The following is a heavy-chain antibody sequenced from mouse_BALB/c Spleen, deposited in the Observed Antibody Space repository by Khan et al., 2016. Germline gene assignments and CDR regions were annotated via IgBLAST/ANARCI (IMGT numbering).Heavy chain of an antibody. J-gene: IGHJ2*01. V-gene: IGHV3-8*02. Sequence: EVQLQESGPSLVKPSQTLSLTCSVTGDSITSGYWNWIQKFPGNKLEYMGYITYSDDTYYNPSLESRISITRDTSKNQYYLQLISVTTEDTATYXCATYDGYYFDYWGQGTTLTVSS. CDR3: ATYDGYYFDY. CDR1: GDSITSGY. D-gene: IGHD2-3*01. CDR2: ITYSDDT.